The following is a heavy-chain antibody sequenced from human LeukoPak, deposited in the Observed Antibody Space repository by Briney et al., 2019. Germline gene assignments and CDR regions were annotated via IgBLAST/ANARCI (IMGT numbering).Heavy chain of an antibody. V-gene: IGHV3-11*03. Sequence: GGSLRLSCAASGFTFSDYYMSWIRQAPGKGLVWVSYISSSSSYTNYADSVKGRFTISRDNAKNSLHLQMNSLRAEDTAVYYCASGYSYGAYWGQGTLDTVSS. CDR3: ASGYSYGAY. CDR2: ISSSSSYT. J-gene: IGHJ4*02. CDR1: GFTFSDYY. D-gene: IGHD5-18*01.